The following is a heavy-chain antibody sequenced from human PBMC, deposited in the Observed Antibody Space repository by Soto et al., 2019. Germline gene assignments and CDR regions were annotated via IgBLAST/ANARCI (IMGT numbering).Heavy chain of an antibody. CDR1: GYSFTNYW. CDR2: IDPSDSYT. J-gene: IGHJ6*02. CDR3: ARRAGDSGNYFNAKDSRFYGMDV. V-gene: IGHV5-10-1*01. Sequence: PGESLKISCKGSGYSFTNYWINWVRQMPGKGLEWMGKIDPSDSYTNYSPSFQGHVTISADKSISTAYLQWSSLKASDTAMYYCARRAGDSGNYFNAKDSRFYGMDVWGQGTTVTVSS. D-gene: IGHD3-10*01.